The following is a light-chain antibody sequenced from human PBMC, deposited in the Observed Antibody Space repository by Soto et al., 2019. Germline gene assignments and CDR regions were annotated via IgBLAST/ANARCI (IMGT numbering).Light chain of an antibody. V-gene: IGKV3-15*01. Sequence: EIMMTQSPATLSVSPGERATLSCRASQSVSNNLAWYQQKPGQAPRLLIYYASPRATGIPARFSGSGSGTEFTLTISSLQSEDFALYYCQQYNNWPPITFGQGTRLEIK. CDR2: YAS. CDR1: QSVSNN. CDR3: QQYNNWPPIT. J-gene: IGKJ5*01.